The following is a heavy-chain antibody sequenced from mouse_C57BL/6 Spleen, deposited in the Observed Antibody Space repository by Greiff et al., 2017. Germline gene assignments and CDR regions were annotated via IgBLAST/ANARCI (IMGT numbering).Heavy chain of an antibody. CDR2: INPSSGYT. Sequence: VQLQQSGAELARPGASVKMSCKASGYTFTSYTMHWVKQRPGPGLEWIGYINPSSGYTKYNQKFKDKATLTADKSSSTAYMQRSSLTSEDSAVYYCARGGYYYAMDYWGQGTSVTVSS. D-gene: IGHD2-2*01. CDR1: GYTFTSYT. J-gene: IGHJ4*01. CDR3: ARGGYYYAMDY. V-gene: IGHV1-4*01.